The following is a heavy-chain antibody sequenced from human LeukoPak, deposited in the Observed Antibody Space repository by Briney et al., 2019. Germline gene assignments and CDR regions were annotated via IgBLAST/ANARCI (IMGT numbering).Heavy chain of an antibody. D-gene: IGHD2-15*01. V-gene: IGHV4-31*03. J-gene: IGHJ2*01. CDR3: ASATSDWYFDL. CDR1: GGSITSGGYY. Sequence: SETLSLTCTVPGGSITSGGYYWSWVRQHPGKGLEWIGYINNSGSTYYNPSLESRVTISVDTSKNQFSLKLSSVTAADTAVYYCASATSDWYFDLWGRGTLVTVSS. CDR2: INNSGST.